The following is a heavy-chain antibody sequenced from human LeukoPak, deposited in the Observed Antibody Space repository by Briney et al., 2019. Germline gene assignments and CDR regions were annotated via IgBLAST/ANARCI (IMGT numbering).Heavy chain of an antibody. CDR2: INQDGSEK. J-gene: IGHJ4*02. Sequence: GGSLRLSCAASGFTFSTYWMTWVRQAPGKGLEWVANINQDGSEKYYVDSVTGRFTISRDNAKNSLYLQTNSLRAEDTAFYYCARDGDSGWSLSHWGQGTLVTVSS. CDR3: ARDGDSGWSLSH. CDR1: GFTFSTYW. V-gene: IGHV3-7*01. D-gene: IGHD6-19*01.